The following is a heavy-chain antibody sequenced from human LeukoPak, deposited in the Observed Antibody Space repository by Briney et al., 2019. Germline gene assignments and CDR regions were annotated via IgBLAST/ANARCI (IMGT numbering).Heavy chain of an antibody. D-gene: IGHD2-21*02. CDR2: ISGSGGST. V-gene: IGHV3-23*01. Sequence: GGSLRLSCAASGFTFSSYGMSWVRQAPGKGLEWVSAISGSGGSTYYADSVKGRFTISRDNSKNTLYLQMNSLRAEDTAVYYCATSRLYCGGDCPDYWGQGTLVTVSS. J-gene: IGHJ4*02. CDR3: ATSRLYCGGDCPDY. CDR1: GFTFSSYG.